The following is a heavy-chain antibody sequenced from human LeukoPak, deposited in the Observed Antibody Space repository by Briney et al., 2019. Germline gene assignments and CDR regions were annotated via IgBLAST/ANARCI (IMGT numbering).Heavy chain of an antibody. V-gene: IGHV3-30*02. J-gene: IGHJ6*03. CDR3: AKTYPTYYYMDV. CDR1: DFTVSSNY. Sequence: PGGSLRLSCAASDFTVSSNYMTWVRQAPGKGLEWVAFIRYDGSNKYYGDSVKGRFTISRDNSKNTLYLQMNSLRAEDTAVYYCAKTYPTYYYMDVWGKGTTVTISS. CDR2: IRYDGSNK. D-gene: IGHD2-2*01.